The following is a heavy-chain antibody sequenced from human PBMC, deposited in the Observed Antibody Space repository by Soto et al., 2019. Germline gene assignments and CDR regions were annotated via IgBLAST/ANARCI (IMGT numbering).Heavy chain of an antibody. J-gene: IGHJ4*02. D-gene: IGHD1-26*01. Sequence: QVDLVQSGPEVRKSGASVNVSCKASGYTFSTYGISWVRQAPGQGLEWMGWISAYNHYTNYAQKFQDRVTMTTDTSTNTAYMELRSLTSGDTAMYFCARVGPSREVPYPFEYWGQGTLVTVSS. V-gene: IGHV1-18*01. CDR1: GYTFSTYG. CDR2: ISAYNHYT. CDR3: ARVGPSREVPYPFEY.